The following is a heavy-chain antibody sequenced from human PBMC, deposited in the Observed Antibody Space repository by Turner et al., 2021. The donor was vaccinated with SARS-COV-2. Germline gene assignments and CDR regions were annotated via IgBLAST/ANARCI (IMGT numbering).Heavy chain of an antibody. CDR2: FGPEDGET. J-gene: IGHJ6*02. Sequence: QVQLVQSGAEVKKPGASVKVSCKVSGYTLPELSMHWVRQAPGKGLEWMGGFGPEDGETIYAQKFQGRVTMTEDTSTDTAYMELSSLRSEDTAVYYCATGVAVAGTPSDYYYYYGMDVWGQGTTVTVSS. CDR1: GYTLPELS. D-gene: IGHD6-19*01. CDR3: ATGVAVAGTPSDYYYYYGMDV. V-gene: IGHV1-24*01.